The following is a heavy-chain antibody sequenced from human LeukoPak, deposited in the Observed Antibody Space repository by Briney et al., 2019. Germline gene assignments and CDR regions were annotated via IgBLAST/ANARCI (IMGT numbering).Heavy chain of an antibody. Sequence: ASVKVSCKASGGTFSSYAISWVRQAPGQGLEWMGWISAYNGNTNYAQKLQGRVTMTTDTSTSTAYMELRSLRSDDTAVYYCARGSGSYHWSWFDPWGQGTLVTVSS. V-gene: IGHV1-18*01. CDR2: ISAYNGNT. CDR3: ARGSGSYHWSWFDP. CDR1: GGTFSSYA. D-gene: IGHD1-26*01. J-gene: IGHJ5*02.